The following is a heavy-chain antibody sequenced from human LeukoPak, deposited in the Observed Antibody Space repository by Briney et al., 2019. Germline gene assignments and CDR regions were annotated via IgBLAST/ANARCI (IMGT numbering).Heavy chain of an antibody. D-gene: IGHD6-19*01. J-gene: IGHJ4*02. CDR1: GGSFSGYY. CDR3: ARPGGWYRYYFDY. Sequence: PSETLSLTCAVYGGSFSGYYWSRIRQPPGKGLEWIGEINHSGSTNYNPSLKSRVTISVDTSKDQFSLKLSSVTAADTAVYYCARPGGWYRYYFDYWGQGTLVTVSS. V-gene: IGHV4-34*01. CDR2: INHSGST.